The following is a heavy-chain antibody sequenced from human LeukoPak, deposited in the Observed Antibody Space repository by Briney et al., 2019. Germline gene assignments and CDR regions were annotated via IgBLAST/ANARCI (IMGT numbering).Heavy chain of an antibody. J-gene: IGHJ4*02. Sequence: ASVKVSCKASGYTFTSYGISWVRQAPGQGLEWMGWISAYNGNTNYAQKLQGRVNMTTDTSTSTAYMELRSLRSDDTAVYYCARDQYYDSSGYFDYWGQGTLVTVSS. CDR1: GYTFTSYG. V-gene: IGHV1-18*01. CDR3: ARDQYYDSSGYFDY. CDR2: ISAYNGNT. D-gene: IGHD3-22*01.